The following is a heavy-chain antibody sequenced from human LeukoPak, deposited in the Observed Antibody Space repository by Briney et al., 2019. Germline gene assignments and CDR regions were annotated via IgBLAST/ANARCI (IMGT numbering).Heavy chain of an antibody. CDR1: GGSLTGYS. Sequence: SETLSLTCAVHGGSLTGYSWAWVRQPPGEGLEWIGEINQVERAIYSPPLESRVSISLEASKNQFSLQLTSVAAADTAMYYCARGRATPSRLFFDYYFMDVWGPGTPVTVSS. CDR3: ARGRATPSRLFFDYYFMDV. J-gene: IGHJ6*03. V-gene: IGHV4-34*01. D-gene: IGHD2-15*01. CDR2: INQVERA.